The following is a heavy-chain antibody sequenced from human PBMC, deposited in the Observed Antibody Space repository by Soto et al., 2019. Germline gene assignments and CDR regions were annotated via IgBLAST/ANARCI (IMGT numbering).Heavy chain of an antibody. CDR3: ARGVAV. CDR1: GANIDSGGYY. V-gene: IGHV4-31*11. J-gene: IGHJ4*02. Sequence: SETLSLTCAVAGANIDSGGYYWNWIRQHPGKGLEWIGNIYYSGNINYNPSLKSRVTISVDTSENQFSLNLTSVTAADTAVYYCARGVAVWGQGTLVTVSS. D-gene: IGHD6-19*01. CDR2: IYYSGNI.